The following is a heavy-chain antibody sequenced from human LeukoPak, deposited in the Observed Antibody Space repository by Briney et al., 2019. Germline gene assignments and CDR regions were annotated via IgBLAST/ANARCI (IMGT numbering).Heavy chain of an antibody. CDR3: ASEGYDSSGYSAFDY. V-gene: IGHV1-2*02. J-gene: IGHJ4*02. Sequence: WASVKVSCKASGYTFTGYFMHWVRQAPGQGLEWMGWINPNSGGTNYAQKLQGRVTMTRDTSISTAYMELSRLRSDDTAVYYCASEGYDSSGYSAFDYWGQGTLVTVSS. CDR1: GYTFTGYF. D-gene: IGHD3-22*01. CDR2: INPNSGGT.